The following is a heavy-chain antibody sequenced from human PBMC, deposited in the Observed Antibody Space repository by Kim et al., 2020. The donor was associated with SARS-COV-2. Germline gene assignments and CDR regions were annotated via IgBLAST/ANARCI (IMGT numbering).Heavy chain of an antibody. D-gene: IGHD3-3*01. Sequence: VKGRFTKARDNSKNKLYLQMNSLRAEDTAVYYCAKEPFKYYDFLSGSFDYWGQGTLVTVSS. V-gene: IGHV3-30*02. J-gene: IGHJ4*02. CDR3: AKEPFKYYDFLSGSFDY.